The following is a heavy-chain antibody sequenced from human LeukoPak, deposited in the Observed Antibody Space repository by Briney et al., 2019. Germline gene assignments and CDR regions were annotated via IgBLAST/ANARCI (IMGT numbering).Heavy chain of an antibody. CDR2: INHSGST. J-gene: IGHJ6*02. D-gene: IGHD4-11*01. V-gene: IGHV4-34*01. CDR3: ARGNYVRYYYYYYGMDV. CDR1: GGSFSGYY. Sequence: SETLSLTCAVYGGSFSGYYWSWIRQPPGKGLEWIGEINHSGSTNYNPSLKSRVTISVDTSKNQFSLKLSSVTAADTAVYYCARGNYVRYYYYYYGMDVWGQGTTVTVSS.